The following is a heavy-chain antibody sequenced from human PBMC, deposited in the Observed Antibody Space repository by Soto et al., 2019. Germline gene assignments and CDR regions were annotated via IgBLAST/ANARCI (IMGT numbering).Heavy chain of an antibody. V-gene: IGHV4-59*01. J-gene: IGHJ4*02. CDR2: IYYSGST. D-gene: IGHD4-17*01. CDR3: ARAYGDYVFDY. Sequence: SETPSPTRTFSCGSIRDYYWGWIRQSPGKGLEWIGYIYYSGSTNYNPSLKSRVTISVDTSKNQFSLKLSSVTAADTAVYYCARAYGDYVFDYWGQGTLVTVSS. CDR1: CGSIRDYY.